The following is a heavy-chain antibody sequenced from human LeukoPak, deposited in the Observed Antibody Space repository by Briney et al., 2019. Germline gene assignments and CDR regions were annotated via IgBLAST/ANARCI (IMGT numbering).Heavy chain of an antibody. CDR1: GFTFSSYS. V-gene: IGHV3-48*04. D-gene: IGHD3-10*01. J-gene: IGHJ5*02. CDR2: ISSSSSTI. Sequence: GGSLRLSCAASGFTFSSYSMNWVRQAPGKGLEWVSYISSSSSTIYYADSVKGRFTISRDNAKNSLYLQMNSLRAEDTAVYYCARAEGYGSGSYNWFDPWGQGTLVTVSS. CDR3: ARAEGYGSGSYNWFDP.